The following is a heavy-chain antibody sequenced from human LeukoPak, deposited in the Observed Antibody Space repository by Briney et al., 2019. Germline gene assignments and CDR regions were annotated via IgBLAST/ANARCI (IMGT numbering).Heavy chain of an antibody. CDR2: ISWNSGSI. J-gene: IGHJ4*02. Sequence: GGSLRLSCAASGSTFDDYAMHWVRQAPGKGLEWVSGISWNSGSIGYADSVKGRFTISRDNAKNSLYLQMNSLRAEDTAVYYCAKVGGGYSGYDDPILPTTTDYWGQGTLVTVSS. CDR3: AKVGGGYSGYDDPILPTTTDY. D-gene: IGHD5-12*01. V-gene: IGHV3-9*01. CDR1: GSTFDDYA.